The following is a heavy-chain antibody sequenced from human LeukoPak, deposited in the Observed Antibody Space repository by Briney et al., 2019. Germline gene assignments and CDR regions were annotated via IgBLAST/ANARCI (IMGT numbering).Heavy chain of an antibody. CDR1: GVTLSSNH. D-gene: IGHD3-10*01. CDR3: ARGLLWFGELVD. CDR2: IYSGGST. Sequence: GGALRISRAAPGVTLSSNHISWGPPGPGKGVEGVSVIYSGGSTYYADSVKGRFTISRDNSKNTLYLQMNSLRAEDTAVYYCARGLLWFGELVDWGQGTLVTVSS. J-gene: IGHJ4*02. V-gene: IGHV3-66*01.